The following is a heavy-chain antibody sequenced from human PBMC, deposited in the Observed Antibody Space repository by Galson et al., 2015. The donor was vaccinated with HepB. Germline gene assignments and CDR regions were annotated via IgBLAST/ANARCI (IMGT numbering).Heavy chain of an antibody. CDR2: ISHSGST. CDR3: ARLYEGGSSWFHGRPFDT. J-gene: IGHJ3*02. D-gene: IGHD6-13*01. V-gene: IGHV4-34*01. CDR1: GGSFSGYY. Sequence: ETLSLTCAVHGGSFSGYYWSWIRHTPGKGLEWIGEISHSGSTNYNPSLKSRATISEDTSKKQFSLKVNSVTVADTAVYYCARLYEGGSSWFHGRPFDTWGQGTMVTVSS.